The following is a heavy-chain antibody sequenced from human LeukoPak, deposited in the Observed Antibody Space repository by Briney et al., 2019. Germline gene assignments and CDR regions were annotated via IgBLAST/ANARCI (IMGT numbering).Heavy chain of an antibody. CDR1: GFTFSSYG. V-gene: IGHV3-30*18. D-gene: IGHD2-15*01. CDR2: ISYDGSNK. J-gene: IGHJ4*02. Sequence: GGSLRLSCAASGFTFSSYGMPWVRQAPGKGLEWVAVISYDGSNKYYADSVKGRFTISRDNSKNTLYLQMNSLRAEDTAVYYCAKRRFGYCSGGSCYSPFDYWGQGTLVTVSS. CDR3: AKRRFGYCSGGSCYSPFDY.